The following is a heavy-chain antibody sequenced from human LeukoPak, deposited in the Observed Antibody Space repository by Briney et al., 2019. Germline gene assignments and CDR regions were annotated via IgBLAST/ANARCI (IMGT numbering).Heavy chain of an antibody. CDR1: GYTFKSYA. CDR2: INTDTGNP. Sequence: ASVKVSCKASGYTFKSYAMNWVRQAPGQGLEWMGWINTDTGNPTYAQGFTGRFVFPLDTSVSTAYLQISSLKAEDTAVYYCARGRGFCSSTTCYAGYYFDYWGQGTLVTVSS. D-gene: IGHD2-2*01. V-gene: IGHV7-4-1*02. J-gene: IGHJ4*02. CDR3: ARGRGFCSSTTCYAGYYFDY.